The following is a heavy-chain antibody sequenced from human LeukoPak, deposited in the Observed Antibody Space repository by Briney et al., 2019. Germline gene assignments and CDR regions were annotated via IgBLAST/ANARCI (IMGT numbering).Heavy chain of an antibody. V-gene: IGHV4-59*01. D-gene: IGHD3-9*01. CDR1: GGSISSYY. J-gene: IGHJ3*02. Sequence: TSETLSLTCTVSGGSISSYYWRWLRQPPGKGLAWIGYIYYSGSTNYNPSLKSRVTISVDTSKNQFSLKLSSVTAADTAVYYCARVNRYYDILTGYYDEAFDIWGQGTMVTVSS. CDR2: IYYSGST. CDR3: ARVNRYYDILTGYYDEAFDI.